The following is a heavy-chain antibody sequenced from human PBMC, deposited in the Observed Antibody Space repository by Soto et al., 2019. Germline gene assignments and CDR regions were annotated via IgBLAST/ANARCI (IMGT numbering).Heavy chain of an antibody. CDR2: IYWDDDK. J-gene: IGHJ6*02. CDR1: GFSLSTSGVG. CDR3: IQSRCGGDCLQSYASHYYYGMDV. Sequence: SGPTLVNPTQTLTLTCTFSGFSLSTSGVGVGWIRQAPGKALEWLGIIYWDDDKRYSPSLRSRLTINKDTSKNQVVLTMTNMDPVDTATYYCIQSRCGGDCLQSYASHYYYGMDVWGQGTTVTVSS. D-gene: IGHD2-21*02. V-gene: IGHV2-5*02.